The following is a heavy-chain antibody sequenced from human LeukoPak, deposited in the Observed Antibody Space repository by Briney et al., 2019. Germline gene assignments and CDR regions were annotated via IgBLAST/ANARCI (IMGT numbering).Heavy chain of an antibody. Sequence: ASVKVSCKASGYSLTRYHMSWVRQAPGQGPEWMGIIDPNGVSTSYVQKFRGRVTMTRDTSTSTFYMELSSLRSEDTAVYYCARMTTGVLDYWGQGTLVTVSS. J-gene: IGHJ4*02. D-gene: IGHD1-1*01. V-gene: IGHV1-46*01. CDR2: IDPNGVST. CDR3: ARMTTGVLDY. CDR1: GYSLTRYH.